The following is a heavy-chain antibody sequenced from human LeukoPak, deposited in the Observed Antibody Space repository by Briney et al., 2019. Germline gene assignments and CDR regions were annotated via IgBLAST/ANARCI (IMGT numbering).Heavy chain of an antibody. V-gene: IGHV4-39*07. CDR2: TFYSGIT. J-gene: IGHJ4*02. CDR3: ARRSGGYPNYYFDY. CDR1: GGSISTSSYY. Sequence: SETLSLTCTVSGGSISTSSYYWAWIRQSPGKGLEWIGSTFYSGITYYNPSLKSRVTMSPDTSTNQVSLKLNSVTAAATAVYYCARRSGGYPNYYFDYWGQGTLVTVSS. D-gene: IGHD1-26*01.